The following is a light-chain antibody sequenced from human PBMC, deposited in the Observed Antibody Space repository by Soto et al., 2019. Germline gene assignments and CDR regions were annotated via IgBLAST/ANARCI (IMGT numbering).Light chain of an antibody. CDR3: QQYGSSQWT. V-gene: IGKV3-20*01. J-gene: IGKJ1*01. CDR2: GAS. Sequence: EIVLTQSPGTLSLSPVERATLSCRASQSVSSSYLAWYQQKPGQAPRLLIYGASSRATGIPDRFRGSGSGTDFTLTISRPEPEDFAVYYCQQYGSSQWTFGQGTKVDIK. CDR1: QSVSSSY.